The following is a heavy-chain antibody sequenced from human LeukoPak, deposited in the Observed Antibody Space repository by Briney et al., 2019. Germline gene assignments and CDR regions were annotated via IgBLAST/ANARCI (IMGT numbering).Heavy chain of an antibody. CDR3: ARRDCGGDCYSSYYYYYYGMHV. D-gene: IGHD2-21*02. J-gene: IGHJ6*02. CDR1: EDTLNRNA. CDR2: IVPIFGSA. V-gene: IGHV1-69*01. Sequence: ASVEASCKASEDTLNRNAISWVRQAPGQGLGWMGGIVPIFGSANYAQEFQGRVTNNAEESTTTVLMELSSLRSEDTAVYYCARRDCGGDCYSSYYYYYYGMHVWGQGTTVIVSS.